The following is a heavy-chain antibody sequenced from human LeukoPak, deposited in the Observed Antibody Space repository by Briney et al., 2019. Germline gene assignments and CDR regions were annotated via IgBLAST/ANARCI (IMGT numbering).Heavy chain of an antibody. CDR2: INHSGST. D-gene: IGHD6-13*01. CDR1: GGSFSGYY. CDR3: ARAVGAGSSWYRNSDYFDY. V-gene: IGHV4-34*01. J-gene: IGHJ4*02. Sequence: PSETLSLTCAVYGGSFSGYYWSWIRQPPGKGLEWIGEINHSGSTNYNPSLKSRVTISVDTSKNQFSLKLSSVTAADTAVYYCARAVGAGSSWYRNSDYFDYWGQGTLVTVSS.